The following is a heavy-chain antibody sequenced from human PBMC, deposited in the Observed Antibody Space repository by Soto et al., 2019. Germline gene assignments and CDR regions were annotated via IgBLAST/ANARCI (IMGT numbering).Heavy chain of an antibody. CDR3: TRDLPSGSGSHYNAY. CDR2: INADNGNT. D-gene: IGHD3-10*01. CDR1: GYTFTSFG. J-gene: IGHJ4*02. Sequence: QVHLVQSGAEVKKPGASVKVSCKASGYTFTSFGFHWVRQAPGQRLEWMGWINADNGNTEYSQKFQGRLNITRDTSARTAYMELSSLRSEDTTLYYCTRDLPSGSGSHYNAYWGKGTLVIVSS. V-gene: IGHV1-3*01.